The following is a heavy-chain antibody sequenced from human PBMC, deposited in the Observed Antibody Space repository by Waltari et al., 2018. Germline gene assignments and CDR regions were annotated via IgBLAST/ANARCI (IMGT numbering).Heavy chain of an antibody. D-gene: IGHD3-3*01. V-gene: IGHV4-34*01. CDR1: GGSFSGYY. Sequence: QVQLQQGGAGLLKPSETLSRTCAVYGGSFSGYYWSWVRQPPGKGLEWSGEINQRGTTNPSPSRKRRVPRSVDTPKNLFSQELSPLTAADTAVYYCARGGVVRFWEWLLSHTPSMDVWGKRTTSTVSS. J-gene: IGHJ6*03. CDR2: INQRGTT. CDR3: ARGGVVRFWEWLLSHTPSMDV.